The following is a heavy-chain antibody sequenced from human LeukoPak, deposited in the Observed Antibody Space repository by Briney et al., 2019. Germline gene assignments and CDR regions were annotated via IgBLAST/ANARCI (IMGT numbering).Heavy chain of an antibody. J-gene: IGHJ4*02. CDR2: IIPIFGTA. D-gene: IGHD3-22*01. CDR1: GGTFSSYA. Sequence: SVKVSCKASGGTFSSYAISWVRQAPGQGLEWMGGIIPIFGTATYAQKFQGRVTITADESTSTAYMELSSLRSEDTAVYYCARDLGLYYYDSSGYDYWGQGTLVTVSS. CDR3: ARDLGLYYYDSSGYDY. V-gene: IGHV1-69*01.